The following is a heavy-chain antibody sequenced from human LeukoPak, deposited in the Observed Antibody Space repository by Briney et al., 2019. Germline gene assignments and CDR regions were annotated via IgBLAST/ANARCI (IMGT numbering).Heavy chain of an antibody. CDR3: ARGGSGSGYHYYYYYMDV. CDR1: GFTFSSYA. CDR2: INSDGIRT. Sequence: PGGSLRLSCAASGFTFSSYAMSWVRQAPGKGLLWVARINSDGIRTSHADSVQGRFTISRDNANNTLYLQMNSLRVEDTAVYYCARGGSGSGYHYYYYYMDVWGKGTTVTISS. J-gene: IGHJ6*03. D-gene: IGHD3-22*01. V-gene: IGHV3-74*01.